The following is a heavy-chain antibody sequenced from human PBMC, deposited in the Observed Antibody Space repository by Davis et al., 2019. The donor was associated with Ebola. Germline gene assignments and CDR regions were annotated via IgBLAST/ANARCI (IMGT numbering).Heavy chain of an antibody. CDR3: ARAQLPTTSDH. Sequence: AASVTVSCKASGYTFTNYGITWVRQAPGPGLEWMGWINPHNGNTNYAQTVQRRVTMTTDTSTSTAYMEVGSLRSDDTAVYYCARAQLPTTSDHWGQGTLVTVSS. J-gene: IGHJ4*02. D-gene: IGHD1-1*01. CDR1: GYTFTNYG. CDR2: INPHNGNT. V-gene: IGHV1-18*04.